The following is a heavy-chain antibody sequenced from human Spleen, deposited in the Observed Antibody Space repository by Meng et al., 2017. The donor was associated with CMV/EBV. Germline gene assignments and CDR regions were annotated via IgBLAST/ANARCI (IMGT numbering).Heavy chain of an antibody. Sequence: ASVKVSCKASGYRFSSYYIHWVRQAPGQGLEWMGIINPSGGSTSYAQKFQGRVTMTRDTSTSTVYMELSSLRSEDTAVYYCARGLAGLVVPHDELDYWGQGTLVTVSS. CDR3: ARGLAGLVVPHDELDY. D-gene: IGHD2-2*01. CDR1: GYRFSSYY. V-gene: IGHV1-46*01. J-gene: IGHJ4*02. CDR2: INPSGGST.